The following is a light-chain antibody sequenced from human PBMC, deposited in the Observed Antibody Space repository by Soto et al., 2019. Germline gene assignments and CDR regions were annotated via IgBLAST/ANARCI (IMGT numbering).Light chain of an antibody. V-gene: IGLV1-40*01. J-gene: IGLJ3*02. CDR1: SSNIGAGYD. Sequence: QAVVTQPPSVSGAPGQRVTISCTGSSSNIGAGYDVHWYQQLPGTAPKLLIYDNSNRPSGVPDRFSGSKSGTSASLAITGLQAEDEADYYCSSYAGSNNLVFGGGTKLTVL. CDR2: DNS. CDR3: SSYAGSNNLV.